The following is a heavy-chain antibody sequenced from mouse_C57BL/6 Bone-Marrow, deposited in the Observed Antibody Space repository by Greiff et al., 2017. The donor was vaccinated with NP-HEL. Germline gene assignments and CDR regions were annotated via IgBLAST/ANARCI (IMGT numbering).Heavy chain of an antibody. CDR3: ARHDYYGSNAMDY. D-gene: IGHD1-1*01. J-gene: IGHJ4*01. CDR2: IYPRSGNT. V-gene: IGHV1-81*01. CDR1: GYTFTSYG. Sequence: VKLVESGAELARPGASVKLSCKASGYTFTSYGISWVKQRTGQGLEWIGEIYPRSGNTYYNEKFKGKATLTADKSSSTAYMELRSLTSEDSAVYFCARHDYYGSNAMDYWGQGTSVTVSS.